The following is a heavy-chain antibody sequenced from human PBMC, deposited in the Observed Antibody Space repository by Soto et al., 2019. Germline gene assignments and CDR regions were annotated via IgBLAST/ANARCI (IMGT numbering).Heavy chain of an antibody. CDR1: GYTFTRNG. CDR2: ISPKSGSK. Sequence: ASVKVSCKTSGYTFTRNGISWVRQAPGQGLEWMGWISPKSGSKEYAQKFQGRVIMTTDTSTSTAYMELRSLRCDDTAVYYCVKDRDSNSWPSRDVWGPGTTVTVSS. V-gene: IGHV1-18*01. CDR3: VKDRDSNSWPSRDV. D-gene: IGHD3-22*01. J-gene: IGHJ6*02.